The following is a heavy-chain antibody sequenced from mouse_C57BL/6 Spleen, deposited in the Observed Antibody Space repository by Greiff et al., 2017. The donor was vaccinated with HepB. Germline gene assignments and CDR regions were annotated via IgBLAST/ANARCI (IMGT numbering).Heavy chain of an antibody. J-gene: IGHJ4*01. CDR2: ISSGGSYT. CDR1: GFTFSSYG. CDR3: ARLRRGDYYAMDY. V-gene: IGHV5-6*01. D-gene: IGHD2-12*01. Sequence: EVQVVESGGDLVKPGGSLKLSCAASGFTFSSYGMSWVRQTPDKRLEWVATISSGGSYTYYPDSVKGRFTISRDNAKNTLYLQMSSLKSEDTAMYYCARLRRGDYYAMDYWGQGTSVTVSS.